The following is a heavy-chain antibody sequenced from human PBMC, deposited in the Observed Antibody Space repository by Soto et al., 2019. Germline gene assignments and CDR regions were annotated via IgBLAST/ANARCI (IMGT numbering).Heavy chain of an antibody. Sequence: VQLLESGGGLVQPGGSLRLSCAASGFTFSSYAMSWVRQAPGKGLEWVSAISGSGGSTYYADSVKGRFTISRDNSKNTLYLQMNSLRVEDTAVYYCAITYDFWSGYRPNDAFDIWGQGTMVTVSS. J-gene: IGHJ3*02. D-gene: IGHD3-3*01. CDR2: ISGSGGST. CDR3: AITYDFWSGYRPNDAFDI. CDR1: GFTFSSYA. V-gene: IGHV3-23*01.